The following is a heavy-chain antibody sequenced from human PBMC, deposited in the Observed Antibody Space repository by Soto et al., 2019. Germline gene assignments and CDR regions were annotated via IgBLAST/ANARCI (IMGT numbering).Heavy chain of an antibody. CDR2: INTGNGTT. Sequence: QVQFLQSGAEVKKPGASVIVSCKTSGYIFTNYPIHWVRQAPGRGLEWVAWINTGNGTTRYSPKLQGRVSLRTDTSASTAYLELTRLRFEDTAVYYCASNAFDYWGQGTWSPSPQ. CDR3: ASNAFDY. V-gene: IGHV1-3*04. J-gene: IGHJ4*02. CDR1: GYIFTNYP.